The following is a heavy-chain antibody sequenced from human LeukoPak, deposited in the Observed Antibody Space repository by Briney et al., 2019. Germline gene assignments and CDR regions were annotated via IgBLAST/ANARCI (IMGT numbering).Heavy chain of an antibody. D-gene: IGHD1-26*01. Sequence: GGSLRLSCAASGFTFSSYDMHWVRQATGKGLEWVSAIGPAGDTYYPASVKGRFTISRENAQNSLFLQMNSLRAEDTAVYYCAKDKASGLYYYYGMDVWGQGTTVTVFS. CDR2: IGPAGDT. V-gene: IGHV3-13*04. CDR3: AKDKASGLYYYYGMDV. J-gene: IGHJ6*02. CDR1: GFTFSSYD.